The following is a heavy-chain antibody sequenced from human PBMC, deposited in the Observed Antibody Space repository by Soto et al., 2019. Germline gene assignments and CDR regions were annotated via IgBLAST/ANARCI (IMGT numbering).Heavy chain of an antibody. CDR3: ARFRSRTGDSSSWRNYFDY. CDR1: GDSVSSNSAA. V-gene: IGHV6-1*01. J-gene: IGHJ4*02. D-gene: IGHD6-13*01. CDR2: TYYRSKWYN. Sequence: SPTLSLTCAISGDSVSSNSAAWNWIRQSPSRGLEWLGRTYYRSKWYNDYAVSVKSRITINPDTSKNQFSLQLNSVTPEDTAVYYCARFRSRTGDSSSWRNYFDYWGQGTLVTVSS.